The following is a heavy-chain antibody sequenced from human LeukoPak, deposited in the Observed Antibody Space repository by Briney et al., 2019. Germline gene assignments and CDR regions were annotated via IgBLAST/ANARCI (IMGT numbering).Heavy chain of an antibody. Sequence: SETLSLTCTVSGGSISSSSYYWGWIRQPPGKGLEWIGSIYYSGSTYYNPSLKSRVTISVDTSKNQFSLKLSSVTAADTAVYYCATLGPYSSGWYQPGHRGQGTLVTVSS. J-gene: IGHJ4*02. D-gene: IGHD6-19*01. CDR1: GGSISSSSYY. CDR3: ATLGPYSSGWYQPGH. CDR2: IYYSGST. V-gene: IGHV4-39*01.